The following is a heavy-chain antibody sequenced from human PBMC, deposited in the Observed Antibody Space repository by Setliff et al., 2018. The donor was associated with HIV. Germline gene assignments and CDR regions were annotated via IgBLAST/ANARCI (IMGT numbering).Heavy chain of an antibody. CDR1: GGSFSGYY. CDR3: ARWAVAGTGGAFDI. J-gene: IGHJ3*02. CDR2: INHSGST. D-gene: IGHD6-19*01. V-gene: IGHV4-34*01. Sequence: TLSLTCAVYGGSFSGYYWSWIRQPPGKGLEWIGEINHSGSTNYSPSLKSRVTISVDTSKNQFSLKLSSVTAADTAVYYCARWAVAGTGGAFDIWGQGTMVTVSS.